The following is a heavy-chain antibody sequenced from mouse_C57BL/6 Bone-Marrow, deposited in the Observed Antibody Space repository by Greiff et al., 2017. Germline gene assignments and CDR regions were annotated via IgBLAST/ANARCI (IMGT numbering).Heavy chain of an antibody. CDR1: GYTFTSYW. J-gene: IGHJ2*01. D-gene: IGHD2-3*01. V-gene: IGHV1-64*01. CDR2: IHPNSGST. Sequence: VQLQQPGAELVKPGASVKLSCKASGYTFTSYWMHWVKQRPGQGLEWIGMIHPNSGSTNYNEKFKSKATLTVDKSSSTAYMQRSSLTSEDSAVYYCARGDGYYYFDYWGQGTTLTVSS. CDR3: ARGDGYYYFDY.